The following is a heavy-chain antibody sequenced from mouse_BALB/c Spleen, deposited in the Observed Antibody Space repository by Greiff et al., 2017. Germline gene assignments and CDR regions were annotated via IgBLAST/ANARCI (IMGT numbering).Heavy chain of an antibody. CDR1: GFTFSSYG. CDR2: INSNGGST. Sequence: EVQLVESGGGLVQPGGSLKLSCAASGFTFSSYGMSWVRQTPDKRLELVATINSNGGSTYYPDSVKGRFTISRDNAKNTLYLQMSSLKSEDTAMYYCARDGITTNFDYWGQGTTLTVSS. CDR3: ARDGITTNFDY. J-gene: IGHJ2*01. D-gene: IGHD2-4*01. V-gene: IGHV5-6-3*01.